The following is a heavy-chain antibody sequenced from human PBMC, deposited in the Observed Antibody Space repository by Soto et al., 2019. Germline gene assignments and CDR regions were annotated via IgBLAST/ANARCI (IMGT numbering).Heavy chain of an antibody. Sequence: GESLKISCKGSGYSFTSYWIGWVRQMPGKGLEWMGIIYPGDSDTRYSPSFQGQVTISVDKSISTAYLQWSSLKASDTAMYYCARLRYDYVWGSYRDAFDIWGQGTMVTVSS. CDR3: ARLRYDYVWGSYRDAFDI. CDR1: GYSFTSYW. CDR2: IYPGDSDT. D-gene: IGHD3-16*02. J-gene: IGHJ3*02. V-gene: IGHV5-51*01.